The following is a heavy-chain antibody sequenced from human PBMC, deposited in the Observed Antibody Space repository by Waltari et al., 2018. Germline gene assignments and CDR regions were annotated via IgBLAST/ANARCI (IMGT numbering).Heavy chain of an antibody. CDR2: IWYDGRNK. Sequence: QVQLVESGGGVVQPGRSLRLSCAASGFTFSSYGMHWVRQAPGKGLEWVAVIWYDGRNKYYADSVKCRFTISRDNSKNTLYLQMNSLRAEDMAVYYCARDGGLTGVDYWGQGTLVTVSS. J-gene: IGHJ4*02. V-gene: IGHV3-33*01. CDR1: GFTFSSYG. D-gene: IGHD3-16*01. CDR3: ARDGGLTGVDY.